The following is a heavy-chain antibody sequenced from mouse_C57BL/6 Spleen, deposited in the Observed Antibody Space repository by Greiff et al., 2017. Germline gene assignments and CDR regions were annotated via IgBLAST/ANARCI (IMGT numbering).Heavy chain of an antibody. J-gene: IGHJ4*01. Sequence: EVKLMESGAELVKPGASVKLSCTASGFNIKDYYMHWVKQRTEQGLEWIGRIDPEDGETKYAPKFQGKATITAATSSNTAYLQLSSLTSEDTAVYYCARAYDPLAMDYWGQGTSVTVSS. CDR2: IDPEDGET. D-gene: IGHD6-5*01. CDR3: ARAYDPLAMDY. CDR1: GFNIKDYY. V-gene: IGHV14-2*01.